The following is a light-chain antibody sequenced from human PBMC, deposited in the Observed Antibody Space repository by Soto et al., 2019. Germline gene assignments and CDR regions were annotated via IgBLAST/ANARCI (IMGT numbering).Light chain of an antibody. V-gene: IGLV2-14*03. CDR2: DVT. CDR1: NTDIGGYNY. J-gene: IGLJ1*01. CDR3: SSYRAYRTLEV. Sequence: QSALTQPDSVSASLGESITISCTGTNTDIGGYNYVSWYQQHPGKAPKLVIYDVTSRPSGIPNRFSGSKSGFTASLTISGLQAEDDAHYFCSSYRAYRTLEVSGTGTKLTVL.